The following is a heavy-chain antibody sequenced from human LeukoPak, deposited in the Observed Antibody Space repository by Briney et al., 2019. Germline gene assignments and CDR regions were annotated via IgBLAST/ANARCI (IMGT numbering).Heavy chain of an antibody. CDR3: ARSQAVAVRREYYFDY. Sequence: SETLSLTCAVYGGSFSGYYWSWIRQPPGKGLEWIGEINHSGSTNYNPSPKSRVTISVDTSKNQFSLKLSSVTAADTAVYYCARSQAVAVRREYYFDYWGQGTLVTVSS. V-gene: IGHV4-34*01. CDR2: INHSGST. D-gene: IGHD3-10*01. CDR1: GGSFSGYY. J-gene: IGHJ4*02.